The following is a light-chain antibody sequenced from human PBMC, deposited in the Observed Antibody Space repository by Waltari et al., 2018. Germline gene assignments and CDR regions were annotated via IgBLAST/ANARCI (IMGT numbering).Light chain of an antibody. J-gene: IGLJ1*01. Sequence: QSALTQPAPVSGSPGQSITISCTGTSSDVGGYNSVPWYQQHPGKAPKRMIYEVSNRPSGVSNRFSGSKSGNTASLTSSGLQAEDEADYYCSSYTSSSTLVFGTGTKVTVL. CDR1: SSDVGGYNS. CDR3: SSYTSSSTLV. CDR2: EVS. V-gene: IGLV2-14*01.